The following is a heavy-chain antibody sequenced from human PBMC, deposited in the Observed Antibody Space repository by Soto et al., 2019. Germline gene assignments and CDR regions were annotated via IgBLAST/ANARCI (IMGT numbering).Heavy chain of an antibody. Sequence: QVQLVQSGAEVKKPGASVKVSCKASGYTFTNYDISWVRQAPGQGLEWMGWINSYTGNTKYAQKFQGRVTMTTDTSTSTAYMGLRSLRSDDTAVFYCARVVVVATPSFDYWGQGTLVTVSS. J-gene: IGHJ4*02. CDR2: INSYTGNT. D-gene: IGHD2-15*01. CDR1: GYTFTNYD. V-gene: IGHV1-18*01. CDR3: ARVVVVATPSFDY.